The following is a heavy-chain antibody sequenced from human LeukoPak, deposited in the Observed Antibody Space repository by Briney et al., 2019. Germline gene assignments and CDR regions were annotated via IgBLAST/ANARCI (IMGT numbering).Heavy chain of an antibody. CDR3: AKELLWFGELLLTPDY. V-gene: IGHV3-30*18. Sequence: GRSLRLSCAASGFTFSSYGMHWVRQAPGKGLEWVAVISYDGGNKYYADSVKGRFTISRDNSKNTLYLQMNSLRAEDTAVYYCAKELLWFGELLLTPDYWGQGTLVTVSS. CDR2: ISYDGGNK. D-gene: IGHD3-10*01. J-gene: IGHJ4*02. CDR1: GFTFSSYG.